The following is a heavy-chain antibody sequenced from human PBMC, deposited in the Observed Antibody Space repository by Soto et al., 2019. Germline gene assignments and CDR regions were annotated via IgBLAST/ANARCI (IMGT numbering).Heavy chain of an antibody. CDR2: IVVGSGNT. D-gene: IGHD6-13*01. J-gene: IGHJ3*02. CDR3: AADPYSNAAFDI. CDR1: GFTFTSSA. V-gene: IGHV1-58*01. Sequence: SVKVSCKASGFTFTSSAVQWVRQARGQRLEWIGWIVVGSGNTNYAQKFQERVTITRDMSTSTAYMELSSLRSEDTAVYYCAADPYSNAAFDIWGQGTMVTVSS.